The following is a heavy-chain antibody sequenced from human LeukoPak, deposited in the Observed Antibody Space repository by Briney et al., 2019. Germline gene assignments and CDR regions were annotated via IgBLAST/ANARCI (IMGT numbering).Heavy chain of an antibody. J-gene: IGHJ3*01. CDR2: ITDSGRT. D-gene: IGHD5-12*01. V-gene: IGHV4-34*01. CDR1: SGSFSGYY. Sequence: SQTLSLTCALNSGSFSGYYWAWIRQPPGKGLEWIGEITDSGRTNYSPSLKSRVTISTDTSKNQFSLSLISVTAADTGVYYCARVSYVYDALDVWGQGTTVTVFS. CDR3: ARVSYVYDALDV.